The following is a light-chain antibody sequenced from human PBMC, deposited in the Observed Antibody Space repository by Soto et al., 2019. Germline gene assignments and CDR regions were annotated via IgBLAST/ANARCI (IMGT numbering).Light chain of an antibody. J-gene: IGLJ1*01. CDR1: SCGMGGYKY. V-gene: IGLV2-14*01. CDR3: SSYTGGSTYV. Sequence: QSALTRPASGSGSPGQSITINCTGTSCGMGGYKYVSSYQQHPGKAPKLMIYDVSNRPSGVSNRFSGSKSGNTATLTISGLQGEDEAEYYCSSYTGGSTYVFGTGTKVTVL. CDR2: DVS.